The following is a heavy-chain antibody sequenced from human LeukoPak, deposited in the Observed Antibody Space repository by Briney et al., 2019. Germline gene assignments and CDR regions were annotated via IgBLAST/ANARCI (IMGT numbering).Heavy chain of an antibody. CDR2: INPNSGGT. Sequence: ASVKVSCKASGYTFTGYYMHWVRQAPGQGLEWVGWINPNSGGTNYAPKFQGRVTMTRDTSISTVYMEVSRLSSDDTAVYYCARDSVGSSWYFDFWGQGTLVTVSS. J-gene: IGHJ4*02. CDR3: ARDSVGSSWYFDF. V-gene: IGHV1-2*02. CDR1: GYTFTGYY. D-gene: IGHD6-13*01.